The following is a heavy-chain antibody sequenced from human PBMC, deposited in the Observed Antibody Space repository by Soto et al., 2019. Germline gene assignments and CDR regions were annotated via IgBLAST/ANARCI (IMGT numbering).Heavy chain of an antibody. CDR2: INSDGSST. V-gene: IGHV3-74*01. D-gene: IGHD2-15*01. CDR3: ARDLVVVVAATRRGYYYYGMDV. CDR1: GLTFSSYW. Sequence: EVQLVESGGGLVQPGGSLRLSCAASGLTFSSYWMHWVRQAPGKGLVWVSRINSDGSSTSYADSVKGRFTISRDNAKNTLYLQMNSLSAEDTAVYYCARDLVVVVAATRRGYYYYGMDVWGQGTTVTVSS. J-gene: IGHJ6*02.